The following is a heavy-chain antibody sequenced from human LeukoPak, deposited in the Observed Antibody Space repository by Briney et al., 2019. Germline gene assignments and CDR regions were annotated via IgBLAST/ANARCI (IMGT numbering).Heavy chain of an antibody. CDR3: AREGSTGTTR. V-gene: IGHV4-31*03. CDR2: IYYSGST. CDR1: SGSISSGGYY. Sequence: SQTLSLTCTVSSGSISSGGYYWSWIRQHPGKGLEWIGYIYYSGSTYYNPSLKSRVTISVDTSKNQFSLKLSSVTAADTAVYYCAREGSTGTTRWGQGTLVTVSS. J-gene: IGHJ4*02. D-gene: IGHD1-1*01.